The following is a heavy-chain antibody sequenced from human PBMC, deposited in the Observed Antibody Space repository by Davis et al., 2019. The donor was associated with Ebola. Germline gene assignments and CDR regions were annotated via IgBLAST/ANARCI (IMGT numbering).Heavy chain of an antibody. CDR3: ARCLPAAAGTGVDY. J-gene: IGHJ4*02. V-gene: IGHV4-39*07. CDR1: GGSISSSSYY. Sequence: PSETLSLTCTVSGGSISSSSYYWGWIRQPPGKGLEWIGSIYYSGSTYYNPSLKSRVTISVDTSKNQFSLKLSSVTAADTAVYYCARCLPAAAGTGVDYWGQGTLVTVSS. CDR2: IYYSGST. D-gene: IGHD6-13*01.